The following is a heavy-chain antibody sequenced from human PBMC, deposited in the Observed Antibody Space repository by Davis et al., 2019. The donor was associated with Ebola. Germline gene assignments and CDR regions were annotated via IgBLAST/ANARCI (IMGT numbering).Heavy chain of an antibody. V-gene: IGHV3-33*01. CDR1: GFTFSSYG. CDR2: IWHDGSNK. Sequence: GESLKISCAASGFTFSSYGMHWVRQAPGKGLEWVAVIWHDGSNKYYADSVRGRFTISRDNSKNTVYLQMNSLRAEDTAIYYCARLWGFGGYDSSGDFDYWGQGTLVNVSS. J-gene: IGHJ4*02. CDR3: ARLWGFGGYDSSGDFDY. D-gene: IGHD5-12*01.